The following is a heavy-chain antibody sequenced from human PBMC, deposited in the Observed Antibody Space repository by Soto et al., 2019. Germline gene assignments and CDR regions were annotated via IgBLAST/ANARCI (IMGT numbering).Heavy chain of an antibody. CDR3: GTEPIYYNDGSGYYPLGH. CDR2: ISAHNGDT. V-gene: IGHV1-18*04. CDR1: GYSFAIYG. D-gene: IGHD3-22*01. J-gene: IGHJ4*02. Sequence: ASVKVSCKASGYSFAIYGLSWVRQAPGQRLECVGWISAHNGDTHYSQKFQGRVTITTDTSTNTGYMELRSLTSEDTAVYYCGTEPIYYNDGSGYYPLGHWGQGTLVTVSS.